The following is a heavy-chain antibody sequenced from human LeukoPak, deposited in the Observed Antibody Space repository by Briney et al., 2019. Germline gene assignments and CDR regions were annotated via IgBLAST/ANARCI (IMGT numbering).Heavy chain of an antibody. CDR2: IYYSGST. D-gene: IGHD3-16*01. V-gene: IGHV4-61*01. Sequence: SETLYLTCTVSGGSVSSGSYYWSWIRQPPGKGLEWIGYIYYSGSTNYNPSLKSRVTISVDTSKNQFSLKLSSVTAADTAVYYCARDLGPDENWFDPWGQGTLVTVSS. J-gene: IGHJ5*02. CDR3: ARDLGPDENWFDP. CDR1: GGSVSSGSYY.